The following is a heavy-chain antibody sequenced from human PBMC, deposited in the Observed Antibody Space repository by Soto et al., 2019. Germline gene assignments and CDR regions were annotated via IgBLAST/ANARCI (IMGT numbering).Heavy chain of an antibody. CDR3: ARSGAGSGWL. D-gene: IGHD6-19*01. CDR1: GGSVSSGRYY. V-gene: IGHV4-61*01. CDR2: IYYSGST. J-gene: IGHJ4*02. Sequence: QVQLQESGPGLVKPSETLSLTCTVSGGSVSSGRYYWSWSRQPPGKGLEWIGYIYYSGSTNYKSSLKSRVTISVDTPKNQFSLQLTSVTAADTAVYYCARSGAGSGWLGGQGTLVTVSS.